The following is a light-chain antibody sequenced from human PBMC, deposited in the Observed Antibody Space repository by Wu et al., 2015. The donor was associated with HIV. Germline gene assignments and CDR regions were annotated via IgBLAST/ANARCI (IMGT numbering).Light chain of an antibody. V-gene: IGKV3-15*01. CDR1: QNVFSN. CDR2: GAS. CDR3: QQYDNWPPWT. Sequence: EIVMTQSPATLSVSPGERATLSCRASQNVFSNLAWYQQKPGQAPRLLIYGASTRATGIPARFSGSGSGTEFTLTISSLQSEDFAIYYCQQYDNWPPWTFGQGTKVEIK. J-gene: IGKJ1*01.